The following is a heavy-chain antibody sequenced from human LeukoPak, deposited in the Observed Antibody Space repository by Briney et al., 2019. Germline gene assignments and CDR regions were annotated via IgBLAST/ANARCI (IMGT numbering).Heavy chain of an antibody. CDR1: GGSISSNY. CDR3: VRYVSGSPGAFDI. V-gene: IGHV4-59*08. J-gene: IGHJ3*02. CDR2: IYYSGST. D-gene: IGHD3-10*01. Sequence: SETLSLTCTVSGGSISSNYWSWIRQPPGKGLEWIGYIYYSGSTSYSPSLKSRVTISLDTSKNQFSLKLTSVTAVDTAVYYCVRYVSGSPGAFDIWGQGTMVTVSS.